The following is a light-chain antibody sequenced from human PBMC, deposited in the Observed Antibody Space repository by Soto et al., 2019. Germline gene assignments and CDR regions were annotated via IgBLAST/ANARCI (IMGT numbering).Light chain of an antibody. V-gene: IGLV1-40*01. Sequence: QSVLTQPPSVSGAPGQRVTISCTGNSSNIGAGYDVRWYQQLPGTAPKLLIYGNNNRPSGVPDRFSGSKPGTSASLAITGLQAEDEADYYCQSYDSSLSAYVFGPGTKVTVL. CDR2: GNN. CDR3: QSYDSSLSAYV. J-gene: IGLJ1*01. CDR1: SSNIGAGYD.